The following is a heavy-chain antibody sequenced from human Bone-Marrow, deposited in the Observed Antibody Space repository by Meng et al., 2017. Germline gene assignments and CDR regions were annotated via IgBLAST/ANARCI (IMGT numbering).Heavy chain of an antibody. CDR2: INPKSGDT. Sequence: QVQLGQSGAEVKKPGASVKVSCKASGYTFTSYGISWVRQAPGQGLEWMGRINPKSGDTHYAQKFQARVTMTGDTSISTAYMELSGLRSDDTAMYYCARDEDISAAGKLFGDYWGQGTLVTVSS. J-gene: IGHJ4*02. V-gene: IGHV1-2*06. CDR1: GYTFTSYG. CDR3: ARDEDISAAGKLFGDY. D-gene: IGHD6-25*01.